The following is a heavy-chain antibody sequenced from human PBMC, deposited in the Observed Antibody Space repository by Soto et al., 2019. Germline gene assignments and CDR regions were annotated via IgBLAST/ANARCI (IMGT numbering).Heavy chain of an antibody. Sequence: EVQLLESGGGLVQPGGSLRLSCAASGFTFSSYVMAWVRQAPGKGLKWVSGISASGDRTYYADSVRGRFTISRDDSKNTLYMHANGLRADDTAVYYCAKGRPSGSYDYWGQGTLVTVSS. CDR3: AKGRPSGSYDY. CDR1: GFTFSSYV. J-gene: IGHJ4*02. D-gene: IGHD1-26*01. CDR2: ISASGDRT. V-gene: IGHV3-23*01.